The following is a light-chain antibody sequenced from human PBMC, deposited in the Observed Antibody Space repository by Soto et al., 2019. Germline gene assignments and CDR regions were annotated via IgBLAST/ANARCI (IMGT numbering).Light chain of an antibody. CDR1: QSVSGSY. V-gene: IGKV3-20*01. Sequence: EIVLTQSPGTLSLSPGERATVSCRASQSVSGSYLAWYQHKPGQAPRLLIYGAFNRAGGIPDRFSGSGAGTDFTLTISRLEPEDFAVYYCQQYSTSPRTFGQGTQVEIK. J-gene: IGKJ1*01. CDR3: QQYSTSPRT. CDR2: GAF.